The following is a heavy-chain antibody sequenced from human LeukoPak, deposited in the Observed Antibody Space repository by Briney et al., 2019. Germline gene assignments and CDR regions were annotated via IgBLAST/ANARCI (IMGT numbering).Heavy chain of an antibody. V-gene: IGHV3-74*01. D-gene: IGHD5-12*01. CDR1: GFSIRGYW. J-gene: IGHJ4*02. Sequence: GGSLRLSCAASGFSIRGYWMHWVRQAPGKGLMWVSRIKSDGSWTNYADSVRGRFTISRDNAKNTLFLQMVGLRAEDTAIYYCVRDWDAYDFDLWGQGILVTVSS. CDR3: VRDWDAYDFDL. CDR2: IKSDGSWT.